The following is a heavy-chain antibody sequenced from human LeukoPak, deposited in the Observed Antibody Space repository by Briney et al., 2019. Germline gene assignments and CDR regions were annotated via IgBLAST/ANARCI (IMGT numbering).Heavy chain of an antibody. CDR3: AKVRGTGYNWNDFFDY. V-gene: IGHV3-23*01. CDR2: ISGSGGST. J-gene: IGHJ4*02. CDR1: GFTFSSYA. Sequence: PGGSLRLSCAASGFTFSSYAMSWVRQAPGKGLEWVSAISGSGGSTYYADSVKGRFALSSGNSKNTLYLQMHSLRAEDTAVYYCAKVRGTGYNWNDFFDYWGQGTLVTASS. D-gene: IGHD1-1*01.